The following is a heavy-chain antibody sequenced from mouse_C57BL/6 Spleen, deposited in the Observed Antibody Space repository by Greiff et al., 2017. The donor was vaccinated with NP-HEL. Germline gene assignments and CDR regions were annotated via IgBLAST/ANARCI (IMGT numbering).Heavy chain of an antibody. Sequence: DVMLVESGGGLVQPGGSLSLSCAASGFTFTDYYMSWVRQPPGKALEWLGFIRNKANGYTTEYSASVKGRFTISRDNSQSILYLQMNALRAEDSATYYCARSYGNYEMDYWGQGTSVTVSS. D-gene: IGHD2-1*01. J-gene: IGHJ4*01. CDR3: ARSYGNYEMDY. V-gene: IGHV7-3*01. CDR2: IRNKANGYTT. CDR1: GFTFTDYY.